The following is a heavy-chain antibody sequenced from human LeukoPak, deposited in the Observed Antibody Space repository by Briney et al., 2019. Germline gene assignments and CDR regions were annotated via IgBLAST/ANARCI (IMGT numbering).Heavy chain of an antibody. CDR2: INHSGST. CDR3: ARGLSAYCSGGSCRGLGY. V-gene: IGHV4-34*01. Sequence: PSDTLSLTCAVYGGSFSGYYWSWIRQPPGKGLEWIGEINHSGSTNYNPSLKSRVTISVDTSKNQFSLKLSSMTAADTAVYYCARGLSAYCSGGSCRGLGYWGQGTLVTVSS. D-gene: IGHD2-15*01. CDR1: GGSFSGYY. J-gene: IGHJ4*02.